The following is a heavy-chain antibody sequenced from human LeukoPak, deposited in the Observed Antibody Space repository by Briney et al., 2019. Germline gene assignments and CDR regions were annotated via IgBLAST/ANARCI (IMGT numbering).Heavy chain of an antibody. CDR2: IYYSGST. J-gene: IGHJ5*02. D-gene: IGHD4-23*01. CDR3: ARDGGGGWFDP. CDR1: GGSISSYY. Sequence: SETLSLTCTVSGGSISSYYWSWIRQPPGKRLEWIGYIYYSGSTNYNPSLKSRVTISVDTSKNQFSLKLSSVTAADTAVYYCARDGGGGWFDPWGRGTLVTVSA. V-gene: IGHV4-59*01.